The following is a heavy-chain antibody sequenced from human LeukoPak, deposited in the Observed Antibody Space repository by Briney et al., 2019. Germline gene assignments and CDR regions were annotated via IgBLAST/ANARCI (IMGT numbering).Heavy chain of an antibody. V-gene: IGHV4-34*01. CDR2: INHSGRT. J-gene: IGHJ6*03. CDR3: ARHSHDFLYYYYYMDV. Sequence: SETLSLTCGVSSGSISNYYWTWIRQPPGKGLEWIGEINHSGRTNYNPSLKSRVTISVDTSKNQFSLKLSSVTAADTAVYYCARHSHDFLYYYYYMDVWGKGTTVTVSS. CDR1: SGSISNYY. D-gene: IGHD3-3*01.